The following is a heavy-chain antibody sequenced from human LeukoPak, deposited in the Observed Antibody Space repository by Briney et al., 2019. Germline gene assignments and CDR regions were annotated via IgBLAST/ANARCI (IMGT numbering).Heavy chain of an antibody. Sequence: GGSLRLSCVSSGFSFSNYAMSWVRQAPGKGLEWVANIKQDGSEKYYVDSVKGRFTISRDNAKNSLYLQMNSLRAEDTAVYYCGRDLGGRSGYWGQGTLVTVSS. CDR1: GFSFSNYA. CDR2: IKQDGSEK. D-gene: IGHD1-26*01. V-gene: IGHV3-7*03. J-gene: IGHJ4*02. CDR3: GRDLGGRSGY.